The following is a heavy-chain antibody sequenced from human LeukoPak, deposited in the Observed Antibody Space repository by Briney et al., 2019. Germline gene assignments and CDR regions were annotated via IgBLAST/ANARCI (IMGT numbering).Heavy chain of an antibody. Sequence: GESLKISCKGSGYSFTSYWIGWVRQMPGKGLEWMGIIYPGDSDTRYSPSFQGQVTISADKSISTAYLQWSSLKASDTAMYYCARQGHYYDSSGSDNWFDPWGQGTLVTVSS. D-gene: IGHD3-22*01. J-gene: IGHJ5*02. CDR3: ARQGHYYDSSGSDNWFDP. CDR1: GYSFTSYW. V-gene: IGHV5-51*01. CDR2: IYPGDSDT.